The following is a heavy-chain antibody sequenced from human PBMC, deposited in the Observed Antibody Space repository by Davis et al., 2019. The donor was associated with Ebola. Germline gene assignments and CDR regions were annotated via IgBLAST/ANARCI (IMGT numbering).Heavy chain of an antibody. D-gene: IGHD2-2*02. CDR2: IGVSGGTT. CDR3: AKDRCSSTTCYTGDYYYGMGV. CDR1: GFMFSSCG. J-gene: IGHJ6*02. Sequence: GGSLRLSCAASGFMFSSCGMNWVRQAPGKGLEWVSGIGVSGGTTYADSVKGRFTISRDNSKNTLYLQMNSLRAEDTAVYYCAKDRCSSTTCYTGDYYYGMGVWGQGTTVTVSS. V-gene: IGHV3-23*01.